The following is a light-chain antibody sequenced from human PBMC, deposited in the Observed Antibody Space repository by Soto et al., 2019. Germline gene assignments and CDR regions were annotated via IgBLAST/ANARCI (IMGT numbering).Light chain of an antibody. V-gene: IGKV3D-7*01. J-gene: IGKJ5*01. CDR3: QQDYNLPIT. Sequence: EIVLKQSPATLSVSPGERATLSCRASQSVSSSYLAWCQQKPGQAPRLLIYGASTRATDIPARFSGSGSGTDFTLTISSLQPEDFAVYYCQQDYNLPITFGQGTRLEI. CDR1: QSVSSSY. CDR2: GAS.